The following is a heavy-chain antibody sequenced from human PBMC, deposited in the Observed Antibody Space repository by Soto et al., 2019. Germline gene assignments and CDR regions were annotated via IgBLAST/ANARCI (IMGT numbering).Heavy chain of an antibody. CDR3: ARYHSSSPFDY. V-gene: IGHV4-59*01. CDR1: GGSISSYY. J-gene: IGHJ4*02. D-gene: IGHD6-6*01. CDR2: IYYSGST. Sequence: QVQLQESGPGLVKPSETLSLTCTVSGGSISSYYWSWIRQPPGKGLEWIGYIYYSGSTNYNPSLKSRVTISVDTSKNQFSLTLSSVTAADTAVYYCARYHSSSPFDYWGQGTLVTVSS.